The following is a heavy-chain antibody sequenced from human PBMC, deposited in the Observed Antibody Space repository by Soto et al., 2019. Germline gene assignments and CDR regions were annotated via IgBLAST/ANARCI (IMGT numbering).Heavy chain of an antibody. CDR3: ARHLIYNMNIGTLDF. CDR1: GDSITRGNYY. V-gene: IGHV4-39*01. Sequence: QLQLQESGPGLVKPSETLSLTCTVSGDSITRGNYYWGWIRQPPGKGLEWIGSISHSGSTYYNPSLKSRVTISVDTSKNQFSLKLYSVTAADTAVFYCARHLIYNMNIGTLDFWGQGALVTVSS. CDR2: ISHSGST. J-gene: IGHJ4*02. D-gene: IGHD6-13*01.